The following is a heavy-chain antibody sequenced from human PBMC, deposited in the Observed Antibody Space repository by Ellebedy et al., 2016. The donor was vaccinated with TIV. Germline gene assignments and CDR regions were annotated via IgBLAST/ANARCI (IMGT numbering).Heavy chain of an antibody. Sequence: GESLKISCAASGFPFSRYAMGWVRQAPGKGLEWVSSIGGDGESTHYADSVKGRFTISRDTSKNMLYLQMNGLRDEDTALYYCAKDLWDLGSLDYWGQGALVTVAS. CDR2: IGGDGEST. V-gene: IGHV3-23*01. CDR1: GFPFSRYA. CDR3: AKDLWDLGSLDY. J-gene: IGHJ4*02. D-gene: IGHD1-26*01.